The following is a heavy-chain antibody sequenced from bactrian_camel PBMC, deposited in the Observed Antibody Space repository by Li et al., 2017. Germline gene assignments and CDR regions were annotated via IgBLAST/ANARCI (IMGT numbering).Heavy chain of an antibody. V-gene: IGHV3S55*01. CDR1: LHTYASYC. D-gene: IGHD5*01. J-gene: IGHJ4*01. Sequence: HVQLVESGGGSVESGGSQRLSCAATLHTYASYCVGWFRQAPGQGREGVASISRAGSKWYADYVRGRFTISQDNAKNTVYLQMNSLKTEDTAVYYCAIGLFADFGLGLGTQVTVS. CDR2: ISRAGSK.